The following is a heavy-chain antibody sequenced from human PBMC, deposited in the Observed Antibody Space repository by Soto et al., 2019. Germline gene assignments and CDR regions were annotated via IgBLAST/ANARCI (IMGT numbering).Heavy chain of an antibody. V-gene: IGHV4-4*07. J-gene: IGHJ3*02. CDR3: VRYDRINMKPYSPEGFHI. D-gene: IGHD3-3*02. CDR1: GDSISSYY. Sequence: SETLSLTCTVSGDSISSYYWSWIRQPAGKGLEWIGRIYTSGSTNYNPSLKSRVTMSVDTSKNQFSLRLSSVTAADTGVYYCVRYDRINMKPYSPEGFHIWGQGTMVTVSS. CDR2: IYTSGST.